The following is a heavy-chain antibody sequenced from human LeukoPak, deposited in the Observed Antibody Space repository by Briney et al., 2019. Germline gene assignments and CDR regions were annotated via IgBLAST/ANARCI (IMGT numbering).Heavy chain of an antibody. V-gene: IGHV4-61*05. CDR3: ASLPSYGDTDY. CDR1: GGSISSSSYY. Sequence: PSQTLSLTCTVSGGSISSSSYYWGWIRQPPGKGLEWIGYIYYSGSTNYNPSLKSRVTISVDTSKNQFSLKLSSVTAADTAVYYCASLPSYGDTDYWGQGTLVTVSS. D-gene: IGHD4-17*01. J-gene: IGHJ4*02. CDR2: IYYSGST.